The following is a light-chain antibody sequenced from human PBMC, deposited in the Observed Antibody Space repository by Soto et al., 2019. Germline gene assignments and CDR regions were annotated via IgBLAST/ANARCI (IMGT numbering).Light chain of an antibody. V-gene: IGLV2-23*02. J-gene: IGLJ1*01. CDR2: EVS. Sequence: QSALTQPASVSGSPGQSITISCTGTSSDVGSYNLVSWYQQHPGKAPKLMIYEVSKRPSGVSNRFSGSKSGNTASLTISGLQAEDEADYYCCSYAGSSTFFYVFGTGTKVTGL. CDR3: CSYAGSSTFFYV. CDR1: SSDVGSYNL.